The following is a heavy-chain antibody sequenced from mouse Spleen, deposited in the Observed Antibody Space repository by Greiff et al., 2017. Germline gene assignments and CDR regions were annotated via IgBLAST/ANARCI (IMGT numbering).Heavy chain of an antibody. CDR2: ISSGGNI. CDR1: GFTLNNFA. J-gene: IGHJ4*01. V-gene: IGHV5-6-5*01. D-gene: IGHD2-10*02. CDR3: ARGEYGNFYGLDY. Sequence: EVQGVESGGDLVKPGGSLKISCVVSGFTLNNFAMSWVRQTPEKRLEWVAFISSGGNIYYPDSVKGRFTISRDNTRNILYLQMSSLRSEDTAIYYCARGEYGNFYGLDYWGQGTSVTVSS.